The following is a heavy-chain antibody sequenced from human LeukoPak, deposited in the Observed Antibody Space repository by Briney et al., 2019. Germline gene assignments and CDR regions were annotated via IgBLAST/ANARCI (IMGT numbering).Heavy chain of an antibody. CDR2: INTDGSST. V-gene: IGHV3-74*01. J-gene: IGHJ6*03. D-gene: IGHD6-19*01. Sequence: PGGSLRLSCAASGFTFSSYWTHWVRQAPGKGLVWVSRINTDGSSTSYADSVKGRFTISRDNAKNPLYLQMNSLRAEDTAVYYCAVYYSSGWYVQYYYYYMDVWGKGTTVTVSS. CDR3: AVYYSSGWYVQYYYYYMDV. CDR1: GFTFSSYW.